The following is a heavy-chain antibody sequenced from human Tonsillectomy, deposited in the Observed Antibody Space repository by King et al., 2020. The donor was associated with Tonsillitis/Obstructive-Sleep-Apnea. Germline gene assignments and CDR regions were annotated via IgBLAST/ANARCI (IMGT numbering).Heavy chain of an antibody. D-gene: IGHD1-1*01. Sequence: QLQESGPGLVKPSETLSLTCTVSGGSISSYYWSWVRQPPGKGLEWSGYIYYSGSTNYNPSLKSRVTISVDTSKNQFSLKLSSVTAADTAVYYCARDLEGLLSAKGHNWFDPWGQGTLVTVSS. V-gene: IGHV4-59*01. CDR2: IYYSGST. CDR1: GGSISSYY. J-gene: IGHJ5*02. CDR3: ARDLEGLLSAKGHNWFDP.